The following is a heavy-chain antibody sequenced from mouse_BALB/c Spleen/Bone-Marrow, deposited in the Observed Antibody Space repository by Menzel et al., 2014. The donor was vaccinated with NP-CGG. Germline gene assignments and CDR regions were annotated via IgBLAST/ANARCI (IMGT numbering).Heavy chain of an antibody. CDR2: IDPANGNT. D-gene: IGHD1-1*01. Sequence: EVQLQQSGAEFVKPGASVKLSCTASGFNIKDTYMHWVKQRLEQGLEWIGRIDPANGNTKYDPKFQGKATITADTSSNTAYLQLSSLTSEDTAVYYCVSYYYGNYFDSWGQGTTLTVSS. V-gene: IGHV14-3*02. J-gene: IGHJ2*01. CDR1: GFNIKDTY. CDR3: VSYYYGNYFDS.